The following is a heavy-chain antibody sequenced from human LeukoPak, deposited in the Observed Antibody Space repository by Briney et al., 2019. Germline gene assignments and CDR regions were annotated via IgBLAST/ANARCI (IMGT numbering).Heavy chain of an antibody. Sequence: LRLSCAASGFTFDDYAMHWVRQVPGKGLEWVSGISWNSGSIGYADSVKGRFAISRDNAENSLYLQMNSLRADDMALYYCAKGDGYTLRGAFDYWGQGTLVTVSS. D-gene: IGHD5-24*01. CDR2: ISWNSGSI. J-gene: IGHJ4*02. V-gene: IGHV3-9*03. CDR3: AKGDGYTLRGAFDY. CDR1: GFTFDDYA.